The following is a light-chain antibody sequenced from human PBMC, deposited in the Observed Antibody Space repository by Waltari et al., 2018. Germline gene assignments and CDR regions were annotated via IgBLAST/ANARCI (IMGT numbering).Light chain of an antibody. CDR3: GTWDDSLNGGI. V-gene: IGLV1-51*01. J-gene: IGLJ2*01. CDR1: SSHIALHS. Sequence: QSVLTPPPSVSAAPGQKVTISCSGGSSHIALHSVSWHQQLPGTAPKLLIFYNRRRPSGIPARFSGAKSCASAALDITGLQTGDEAEYYCGTWDDSLNGGIFGGGTKLTVL. CDR2: YNR.